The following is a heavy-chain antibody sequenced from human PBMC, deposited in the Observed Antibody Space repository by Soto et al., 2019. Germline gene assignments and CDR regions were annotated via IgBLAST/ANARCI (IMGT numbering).Heavy chain of an antibody. CDR3: VRGPRDLEIRPAAMLY. CDR1: GFAFGSYW. V-gene: IGHV3-74*01. D-gene: IGHD2-2*01. CDR2: INNEGTDT. Sequence: EVLLVESGGGIAEPGASLRISCAASGFAFGSYWMHWVRQVPGKGLVWVSRINNEGTDTDYADSVKGRFTISRDNARHTLYLKLDSRRAGDSAMYYCVRGPRDLEIRPAAMLYWGQGTLVTVS. J-gene: IGHJ4*01.